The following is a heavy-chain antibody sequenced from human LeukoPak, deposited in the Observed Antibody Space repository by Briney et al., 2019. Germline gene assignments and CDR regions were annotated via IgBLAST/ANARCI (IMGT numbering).Heavy chain of an antibody. CDR2: ILYSGTS. Sequence: SETLSLTCTVSGGSISSGDHYWSWIRQPPGKGLEFVGYILYSGTSYYNPSLKSRLIISEDTSKNQFSLKLSSVTAADTAVYYCARGRGYSYGIDYWGQGTLVTVSS. D-gene: IGHD5-18*01. CDR3: ARGRGYSYGIDY. J-gene: IGHJ4*02. CDR1: GGSISSGDHY. V-gene: IGHV4-30-4*01.